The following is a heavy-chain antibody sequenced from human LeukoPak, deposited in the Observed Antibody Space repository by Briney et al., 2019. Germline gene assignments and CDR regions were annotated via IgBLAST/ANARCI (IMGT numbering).Heavy chain of an antibody. CDR2: IYHSGST. D-gene: IGHD6-13*01. V-gene: IGHV4-30-2*01. CDR1: GGSISSGGYS. Sequence: SSETLSLTCAVSGGSISSGGYSWSWIRQPPGKGLEWIGYIYHSGSTYYNPSLKSRVTISVDRSKNQFSLKLSSVTAADTAVYYCARGFYSSSWYDNWFDPWGQGTLVTASS. J-gene: IGHJ5*02. CDR3: ARGFYSSSWYDNWFDP.